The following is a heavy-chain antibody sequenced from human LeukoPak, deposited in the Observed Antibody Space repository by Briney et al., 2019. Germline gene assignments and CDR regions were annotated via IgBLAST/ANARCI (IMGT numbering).Heavy chain of an antibody. D-gene: IGHD3-22*01. J-gene: IGHJ3*02. Sequence: PSETLSLTCIVSGGSVSSGSYYWTWIRQPPGKGLEWIGYIYYSGSTNYNPSLKSRVTISEDTSKNQFSLKLSSVTAEDTAVYYCARDRGYYYDNGDAFDIWGQGTMVTVSS. CDR1: GGSVSSGSYY. CDR3: ARDRGYYYDNGDAFDI. CDR2: IYYSGST. V-gene: IGHV4-61*01.